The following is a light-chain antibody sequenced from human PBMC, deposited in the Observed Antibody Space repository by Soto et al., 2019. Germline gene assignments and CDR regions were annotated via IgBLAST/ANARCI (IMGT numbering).Light chain of an antibody. CDR1: SSNIGAGYD. V-gene: IGLV1-40*01. Sequence: QSVLTQTPSVSGAPGQRFNISCTGSSSNIGAGYDVHWYQQLPGTAPKLLIYGNSNRPSGVPDRFSGSKSGTSASLAITGLQAGDEADYYCQYYDSSLSGSVFGGWTKRTVL. CDR2: GNS. J-gene: IGLJ3*02. CDR3: QYYDSSLSGSV.